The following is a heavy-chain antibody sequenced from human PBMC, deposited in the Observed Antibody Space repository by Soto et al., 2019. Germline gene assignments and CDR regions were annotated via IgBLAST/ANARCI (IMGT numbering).Heavy chain of an antibody. CDR1: GGSISSYY. V-gene: IGHV4-59*01. J-gene: IGHJ4*02. CDR2: IYNSGST. D-gene: IGHD2-15*01. CDR3: ARPLKFCSGGSCYPGAIAC. Sequence: PSETLSLTCTVSGGSISSYYWTWIRQSRGKGLEWIGDIYNSGSTNYNSSLKSRVTISVDTSKNQLSLRLSSVTAADTAVYYCARPLKFCSGGSCYPGAIACWGQGTLVTVSS.